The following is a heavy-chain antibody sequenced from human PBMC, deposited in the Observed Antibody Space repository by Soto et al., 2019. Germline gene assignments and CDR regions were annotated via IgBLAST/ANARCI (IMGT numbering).Heavy chain of an antibody. D-gene: IGHD5-18*01. CDR3: LMVTYSGLEV. V-gene: IGHV4-34*01. Sequence: SETLSLTCALSGSSFTTYYWTWIRQPPGKGLDWIGEINNRGNTNYNPSLKSRVTISLDTSKTQFSLKLTSVTAADTAVYYCLMVTYSGLEVWGQGTTVTVS. CDR2: INNRGNT. CDR1: GSSFTTYY. J-gene: IGHJ6*02.